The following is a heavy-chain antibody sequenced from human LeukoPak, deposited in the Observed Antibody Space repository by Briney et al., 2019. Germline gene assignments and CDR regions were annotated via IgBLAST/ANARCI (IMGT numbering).Heavy chain of an antibody. CDR2: VKRKADGGTS. J-gene: IGHJ4*02. CDR1: GFRFGDHD. CDR3: TSGGGGSGRDAQDF. V-gene: IGHV3-49*03. D-gene: IGHD3-16*01. Sequence: GRSLRLSCTSSGFRFGDHDMSWFRQAPGKGLEWVGFVKRKADGGTSQYAASVKGRFTISRDDSKSIAYLQMDSLKTEDTAMYYCTSGGGGSGRDAQDFWGQGTLVTVSS.